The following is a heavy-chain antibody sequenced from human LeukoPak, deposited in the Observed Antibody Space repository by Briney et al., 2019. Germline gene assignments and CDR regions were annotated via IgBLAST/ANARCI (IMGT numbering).Heavy chain of an antibody. Sequence: GASAKVSCKASGYTFTGYYMHWVRQAPGQGLEWMGWINPNSGGTNYAQKFQGRVTMTRDTSISTAYMELSRLRSDDTAVYYCARDGLDCSSTSCYYHWFDPWGQGTLVTVSS. J-gene: IGHJ5*02. V-gene: IGHV1-2*02. CDR2: INPNSGGT. CDR3: ARDGLDCSSTSCYYHWFDP. D-gene: IGHD2-2*01. CDR1: GYTFTGYY.